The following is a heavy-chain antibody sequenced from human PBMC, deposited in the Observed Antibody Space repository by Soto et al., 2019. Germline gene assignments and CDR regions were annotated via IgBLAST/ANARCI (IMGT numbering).Heavy chain of an antibody. D-gene: IGHD1-1*01. Sequence: QVQLVQSGAEVKKPGASVKVSCKASGYTFTSYGISWVRQAPGQGLEWMGWIRAYNGNTNYAQKRQGRVTMTTDTSTNTADMELRSLGSDGTAVDYCARGGTPIALWGQGTLVTVSS. CDR2: IRAYNGNT. CDR3: ARGGTPIAL. J-gene: IGHJ5*02. CDR1: GYTFTSYG. V-gene: IGHV1-18*01.